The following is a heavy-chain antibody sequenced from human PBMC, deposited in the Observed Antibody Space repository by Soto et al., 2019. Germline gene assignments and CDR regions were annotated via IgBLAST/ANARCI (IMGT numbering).Heavy chain of an antibody. Sequence: SETLSLTCTVSGGSTSSDNYWSWIRQPPGKGLEWIGHIYYSGNTDYNPSLKSRLAISIDTSKNQFSLKLSSVTAADKAVYFCAREGGESSDGLYYFDSWGQGSLVTVSS. CDR3: AREGGESSDGLYYFDS. CDR1: GGSTSSDNY. J-gene: IGHJ4*02. V-gene: IGHV4-30-4*01. CDR2: IYYSGNT. D-gene: IGHD3-16*01.